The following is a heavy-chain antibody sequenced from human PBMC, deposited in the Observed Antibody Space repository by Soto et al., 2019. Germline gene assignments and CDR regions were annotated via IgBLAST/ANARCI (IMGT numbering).Heavy chain of an antibody. J-gene: IGHJ4*02. V-gene: IGHV1-18*01. CDR1: GYTFSSYG. CDR3: ARSGAYCTSIPCLFDSF. D-gene: IGHD2-8*01. Sequence: QAQLVQSGAEVKKPGASVKVSCRASGYTFSSYGYAWVRQAPGQGLEWMGWISAYNGDTNYAQKFQDRVTLTTDTSTTTAYMELRNLGSDDTAVYYCARSGAYCTSIPCLFDSFWGLGTLVTVSS. CDR2: ISAYNGDT.